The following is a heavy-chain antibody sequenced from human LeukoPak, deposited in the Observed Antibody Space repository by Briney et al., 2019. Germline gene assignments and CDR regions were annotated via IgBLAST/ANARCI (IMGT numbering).Heavy chain of an antibody. CDR2: ISTSGTYI. D-gene: IGHD2-15*01. J-gene: IGHJ4*02. Sequence: PGRSLRLSCAASGFTFSSYAMHWVRQAPGKGLEWVSSISTSGTYIYYADSVKGRFTISRDNAQNSLYLQMNSLRAEDTAVYYCTRSTTIADDCWGQGTLVTVSS. CDR3: TRSTTIADDC. V-gene: IGHV3-21*01. CDR1: GFTFSSYA.